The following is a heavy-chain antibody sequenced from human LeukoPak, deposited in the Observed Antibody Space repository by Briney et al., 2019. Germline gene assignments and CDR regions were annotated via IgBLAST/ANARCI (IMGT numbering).Heavy chain of an antibody. CDR1: GFTFSDYY. V-gene: IGHV3-11*04. J-gene: IGHJ4*02. Sequence: PGGSLRLSCAASGFTFSDYYMSWIRQAPGKGLEWVSYISSSGSTIYYADSVKGRFTISRDNAKNSLYLQMNSLRAEDTAVYYCARITDYGDYRGFFDYWGQGTLVTVSS. CDR2: ISSSGSTI. CDR3: ARITDYGDYRGFFDY. D-gene: IGHD4-17*01.